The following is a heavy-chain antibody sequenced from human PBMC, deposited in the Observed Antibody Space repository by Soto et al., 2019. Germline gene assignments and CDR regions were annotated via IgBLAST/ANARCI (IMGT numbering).Heavy chain of an antibody. CDR1: GGTFSNFT. CDR3: TRGVAVAGTTPLRFDL. Sequence: QVQLVQSGAEMKKPGSSVTVSCKASGGTFSNFTFNWVRQASGQGLEWMGGIMPIFGTANYAQKFQDRITINADESTSTAYMELSSLRSDDTAVYYCTRGVAVAGTTPLRFDLWGQGTLVTVSS. J-gene: IGHJ4*02. D-gene: IGHD6-19*01. V-gene: IGHV1-69*01. CDR2: IMPIFGTA.